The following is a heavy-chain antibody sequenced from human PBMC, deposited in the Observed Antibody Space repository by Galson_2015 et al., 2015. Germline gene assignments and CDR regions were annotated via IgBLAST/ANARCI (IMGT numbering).Heavy chain of an antibody. CDR2: IIPIFRTS. CDR3: ATRGGDCSSTSCYTILDY. J-gene: IGHJ4*02. CDR1: GGTLSTYA. D-gene: IGHD2-2*02. V-gene: IGHV1-69*13. Sequence: SVKVSCKASGGTLSTYAISWVRQVPGQGLEWVGGIIPIFRTSPHAQKFQGRVTITADASTSTVYMVLSSLTSEDTAVYYCATRGGDCSSTSCYTILDYWGQGTLVTVSS.